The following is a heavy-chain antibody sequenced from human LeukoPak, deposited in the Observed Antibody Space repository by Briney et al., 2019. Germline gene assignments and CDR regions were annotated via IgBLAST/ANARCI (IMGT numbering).Heavy chain of an antibody. J-gene: IGHJ5*01. CDR2: IIPIFGTA. V-gene: IGHV1-69*01. Sequence: SVKVSCKASGGTFSSYAISWVRQAPGQGLEWMGGIIPIFGTANYAQKFQGRVTITADESTSTAYMELSSLRSEDTAVYYCASTVTSDIVVVPATIAWIDSWGQGTLVTVSS. CDR1: GGTFSSYA. CDR3: ASTVTSDIVVVPATIAWIDS. D-gene: IGHD2-2*01.